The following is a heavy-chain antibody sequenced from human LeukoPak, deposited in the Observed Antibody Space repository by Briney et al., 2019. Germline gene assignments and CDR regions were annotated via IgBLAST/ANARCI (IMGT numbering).Heavy chain of an antibody. V-gene: IGHV3-74*01. Sequence: GGSLRLSCAASGFTFRSYWMPWVRQAPGKGLVWVSRINSDGSSTSYADSVKGRFTISRDNAKNSLYLQMNSLRVEDTALYYCARGVYHFDYWGQGTLVTVSS. D-gene: IGHD2/OR15-2a*01. CDR1: GFTFRSYW. CDR2: INSDGSST. CDR3: ARGVYHFDY. J-gene: IGHJ4*02.